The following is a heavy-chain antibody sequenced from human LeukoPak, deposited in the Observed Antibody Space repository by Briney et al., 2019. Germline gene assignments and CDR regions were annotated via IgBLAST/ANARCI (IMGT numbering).Heavy chain of an antibody. Sequence: ASVKVSCKASGYTFNGYYMHWVRQAPGQGLEWMGWINPNNGGTNCAQEFQGRVTMTRDTSISTAYMELSRLTSADTAVYSCVRDRYDFWRGVWFDPWGEGTLVTVSS. CDR1: GYTFNGYY. D-gene: IGHD3-3*01. CDR3: VRDRYDFWRGVWFDP. CDR2: INPNNGGT. J-gene: IGHJ5*02. V-gene: IGHV1-2*02.